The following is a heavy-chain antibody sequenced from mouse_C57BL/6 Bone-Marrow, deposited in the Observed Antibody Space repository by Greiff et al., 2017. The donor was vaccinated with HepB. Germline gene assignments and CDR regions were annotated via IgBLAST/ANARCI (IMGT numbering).Heavy chain of an antibody. CDR1: GFTFSDYG. V-gene: IGHV5-17*01. J-gene: IGHJ3*01. CDR2: ISSGSSTI. CDR3: ARGGGNSWFAY. D-gene: IGHD2-1*01. Sequence: EVKLMESGGGLVKPGGSLKLSCAASGFTFSDYGMHWVRQAPEKGLEWVAYISSGSSTIYYADTVKGRFTISRDNAKNTLFLQMTSLRSEDTAMYYCARGGGNSWFAYWGQGTLVTVSA.